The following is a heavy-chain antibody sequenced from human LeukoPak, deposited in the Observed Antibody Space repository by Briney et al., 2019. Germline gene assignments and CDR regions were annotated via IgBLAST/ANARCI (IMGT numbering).Heavy chain of an antibody. D-gene: IGHD6-19*01. CDR2: ISYDGSNK. CDR3: AMMAGGSGWYPY. CDR1: GFTFSNFG. V-gene: IGHV3-30*03. Sequence: PGGSLRLSCAASGFTFSNFGMHWVRQAPGKGLEWVAVISYDGSNKYYADSVKGRFTISRDNSKNTLYLQMNSLRAEDTAVYYCAMMAGGSGWYPYWGQGTLVTVSS. J-gene: IGHJ4*02.